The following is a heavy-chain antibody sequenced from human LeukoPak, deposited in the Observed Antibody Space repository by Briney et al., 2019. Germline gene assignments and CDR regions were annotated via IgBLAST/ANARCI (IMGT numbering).Heavy chain of an antibody. CDR1: GFTFSRST. V-gene: IGHV3-30*04. J-gene: IGHJ6*02. D-gene: IGHD5-18*01. Sequence: PGGSLRLSCAASGFTFSRSTMPWVRQAPGMGLEWVALVSFDGSNTYYADSVKGRFTISRDISQNTLYLQMNSLRPDDTAVYYCVRELGGTQIEPWSFGPGKTYHYYGMDVWGQGTTVTVSS. CDR2: VSFDGSNT. CDR3: VRELGGTQIEPWSFGPGKTYHYYGMDV.